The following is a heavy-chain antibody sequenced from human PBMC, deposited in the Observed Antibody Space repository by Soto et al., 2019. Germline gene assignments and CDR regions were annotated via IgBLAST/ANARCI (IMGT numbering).Heavy chain of an antibody. J-gene: IGHJ3*02. V-gene: IGHV3-13*01. Sequence: EVQLVESGGGLVQPGGSLRLSCAASGFTFSSYDMHWVRQATGKGLEWVSAIGTAGDTYYPGSVKGRFTISRENAKNSLYLQMNSLRAGDTAVYYCARGPTTQRAFDIWGQGTMVTVSS. CDR2: IGTAGDT. D-gene: IGHD1-26*01. CDR1: GFTFSSYD. CDR3: ARGPTTQRAFDI.